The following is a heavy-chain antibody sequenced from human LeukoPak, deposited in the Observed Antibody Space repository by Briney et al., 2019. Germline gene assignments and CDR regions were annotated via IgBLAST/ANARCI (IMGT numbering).Heavy chain of an antibody. J-gene: IGHJ6*03. CDR2: INGGDGDT. Sequence: ASVKVSCKASGYTFTAYAIHWVRQAPGQRPEWMGWINGGDGDTTYSQNFQDRVTITRDTSATTAYMELSSLRAEDTAVYYCAKDMVEYPEEYYYMDVWGKGTTVTVSS. CDR1: GYTFTAYA. D-gene: IGHD2-8*02. CDR3: AKDMVEYPEEYYYMDV. V-gene: IGHV1-3*01.